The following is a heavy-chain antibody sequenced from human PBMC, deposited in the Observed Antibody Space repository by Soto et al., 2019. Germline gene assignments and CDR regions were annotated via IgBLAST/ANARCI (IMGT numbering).Heavy chain of an antibody. D-gene: IGHD2-15*01. CDR3: APLSVSLSGPYGIHV. Sequence: SETLSLTCSVSGYSITSSDYYWAWIRQPPGKGLEWIGSMFYSGLTYYNPSLKSRVTLSVDTSKNQFSVRLNSVTAADTAVYYCAPLSVSLSGPYGIHVWGQGTTVTVSS. J-gene: IGHJ6*02. CDR2: MFYSGLT. V-gene: IGHV4-39*01. CDR1: GYSITSSDYY.